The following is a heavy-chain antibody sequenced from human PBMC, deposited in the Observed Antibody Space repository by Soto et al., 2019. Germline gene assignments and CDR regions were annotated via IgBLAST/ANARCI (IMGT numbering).Heavy chain of an antibody. D-gene: IGHD6-19*01. V-gene: IGHV3-23*01. J-gene: IGHJ4*02. Sequence: PWGSLRLSCAVPGFTFSSYAMSWVRQAPGKGLEWVSGISGSGGSTYSADSVEGRFTISRDNSKNTLYLQMNSLRVEDTAVYYCAKDRKSGSGWYWDYWGQGTLVTVSS. CDR3: AKDRKSGSGWYWDY. CDR1: GFTFSSYA. CDR2: ISGSGGST.